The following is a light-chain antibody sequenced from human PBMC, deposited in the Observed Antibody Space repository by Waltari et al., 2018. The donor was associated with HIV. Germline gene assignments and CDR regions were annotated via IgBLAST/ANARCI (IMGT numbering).Light chain of an antibody. CDR2: GAS. CDR3: QQYDNFPL. V-gene: IGKV1-33*01. Sequence: DIQLTQSPTSLSASVGDRVTITCQASQDISNYLSWDQQKPGKAPKLLIYGASNLETGVPSRFSGSGSEANFTFTISSLLPEDIATYYCQQYDNFPLFGGGTKVEIK. J-gene: IGKJ4*01. CDR1: QDISNY.